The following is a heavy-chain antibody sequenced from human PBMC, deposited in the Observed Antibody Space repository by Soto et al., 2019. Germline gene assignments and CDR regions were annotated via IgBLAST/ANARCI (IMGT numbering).Heavy chain of an antibody. V-gene: IGHV4-31*03. CDR2: IYYSGST. CDR3: ARVGGGDYGEFDY. Sequence: PSETLSLTCTVSGGSISSGGYYWSWIRQHPGKGLEWIGYIYYSGSTYYNPSLKSRVTISVDTSKNQFSLKLSSVTAADTAVYYCARVGGGDYGEFDYWGQGTLVTVSS. J-gene: IGHJ4*02. D-gene: IGHD4-17*01. CDR1: GGSISSGGYY.